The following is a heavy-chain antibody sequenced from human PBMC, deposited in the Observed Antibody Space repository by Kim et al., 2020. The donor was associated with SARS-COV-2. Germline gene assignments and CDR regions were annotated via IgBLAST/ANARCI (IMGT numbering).Heavy chain of an antibody. D-gene: IGHD2-2*01. Sequence: SQTLSLTCTVSGGSISSYYWSWIRQPPGKGLEWIGYIYYSGITNYNPSLKSRVTISVDTSKNQFSLKLSSVTAADTAVYYCARAIPAAPYYYYYYGMDVWGQGTTVTVSS. V-gene: IGHV4-59*13. CDR3: ARAIPAAPYYYYYYGMDV. CDR2: IYYSGIT. J-gene: IGHJ6*02. CDR1: GGSISSYY.